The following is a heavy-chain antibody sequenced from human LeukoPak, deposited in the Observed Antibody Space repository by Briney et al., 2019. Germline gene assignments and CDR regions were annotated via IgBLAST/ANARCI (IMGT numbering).Heavy chain of an antibody. Sequence: PGGSLRLSCAASGFTFSSYSMNWVRQAPGKGLEWVSSIGSSSSYIYYADSVKGRFTISRDNAKNSLYLQMNSLRAEDTAVYYCARDIAPIDYWGQGILVTVSS. D-gene: IGHD2-15*01. CDR3: ARDIAPIDY. V-gene: IGHV3-21*01. CDR2: IGSSSSYI. J-gene: IGHJ4*02. CDR1: GFTFSSYS.